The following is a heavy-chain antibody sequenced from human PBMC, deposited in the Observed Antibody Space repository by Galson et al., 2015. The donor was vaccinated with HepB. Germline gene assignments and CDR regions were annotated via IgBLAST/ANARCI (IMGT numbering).Heavy chain of an antibody. V-gene: IGHV5-51*01. D-gene: IGHD3-10*01. J-gene: IGHJ4*02. CDR3: ARLVGLTMNRGDLGFDY. Sequence: QSGAEVKKSGESLKISCKCSGYTFTDYWIGWVRQMPGKGLEWMGIIHPEDSETRYSPPFQGQVTISADKSINIAYLQWSSLKASDTALFYCARLVGLTMNRGDLGFDYWGQGTLVTVSS. CDR2: IHPEDSET. CDR1: GYTFTDYW.